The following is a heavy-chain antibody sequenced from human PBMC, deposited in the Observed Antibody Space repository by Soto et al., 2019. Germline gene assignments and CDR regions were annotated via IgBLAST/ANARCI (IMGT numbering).Heavy chain of an antibody. J-gene: IGHJ4*02. Sequence: GGSLRLSCAASGFTFSSYGMHWVRQDPGKGLEWVAVIWYDGSDEYYADSVKGRFTISRDNSKNTLYLQMNSLRAEDTAVYYCARGRTKENYFDYWGQGTLVTVSS. CDR3: ARGRTKENYFDY. CDR1: GFTFSSYG. CDR2: IWYDGSDE. V-gene: IGHV3-33*01.